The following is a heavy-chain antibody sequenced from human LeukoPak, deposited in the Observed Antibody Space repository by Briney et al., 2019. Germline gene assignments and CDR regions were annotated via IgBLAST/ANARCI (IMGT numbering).Heavy chain of an antibody. J-gene: IGHJ4*02. CDR1: GFTYNGYY. Sequence: LRLSCADSGFTYNGYYMSWVRQAPGRGLERVAYISSSGSPIYYADSVKGRFTISRDNAKTSLYLQMNSLRAEDTAVYYCARGPGRYSSGWYYFDYWGQGTLVTVSS. CDR2: ISSSGSPI. CDR3: ARGPGRYSSGWYYFDY. D-gene: IGHD6-19*01. V-gene: IGHV3-11*01.